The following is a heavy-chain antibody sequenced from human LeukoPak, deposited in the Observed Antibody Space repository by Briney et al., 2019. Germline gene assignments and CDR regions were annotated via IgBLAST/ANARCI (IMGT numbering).Heavy chain of an antibody. V-gene: IGHV1-8*03. CDR2: MNPNSGNT. CDR1: GYTFTNYD. Sequence: ASVKVSCKASGYTFTNYDINWVRQATGQGLEWTGWMNPNSGNTGYSQKFQGRITITRNTSISTAYMELSSLRSEDTALYYCARSGGSGWYFGINSHYYYMDVWGKGTTVTVSS. CDR3: ARSGGSGWYFGINSHYYYMDV. J-gene: IGHJ6*03. D-gene: IGHD6-19*01.